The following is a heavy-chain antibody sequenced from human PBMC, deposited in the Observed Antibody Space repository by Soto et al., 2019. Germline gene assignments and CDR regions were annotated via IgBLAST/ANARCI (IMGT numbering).Heavy chain of an antibody. J-gene: IGHJ3*02. CDR2: ISSSSSYI. Sequence: GGSLRLSCAASGFTFSSYSMNWVRQAPGKGLEWVSSISSSSSYIYYADSVKGRFTISRDNAKNSLYLQMNSLRAEDTAVYYCAREDYGDYAGAFDIWGQGTMVTVSS. D-gene: IGHD4-17*01. CDR3: AREDYGDYAGAFDI. V-gene: IGHV3-21*01. CDR1: GFTFSSYS.